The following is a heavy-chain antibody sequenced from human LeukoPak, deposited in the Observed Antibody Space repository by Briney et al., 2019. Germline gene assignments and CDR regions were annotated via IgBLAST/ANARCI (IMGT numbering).Heavy chain of an antibody. Sequence: GGSLRLSCAASGFIFGRDSMNWVRQAPGRGLEWISYISRGSDIRYYADSVRGRFHISRDNARNSLYLQMNSLRADDTAMYYCVRDHSAEQWLVQSYWYFDLWGRGTLVTVSS. D-gene: IGHD6-19*01. CDR2: ISRGSDIR. V-gene: IGHV3-48*01. J-gene: IGHJ2*01. CDR3: VRDHSAEQWLVQSYWYFDL. CDR1: GFIFGRDS.